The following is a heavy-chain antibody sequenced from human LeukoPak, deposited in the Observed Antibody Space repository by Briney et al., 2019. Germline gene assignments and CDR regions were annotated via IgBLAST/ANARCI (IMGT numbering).Heavy chain of an antibody. CDR2: ISTYNGNT. J-gene: IGHJ5*02. CDR3: ARGGISAPAGFDP. CDR1: GYTFTTYD. V-gene: IGHV1-18*01. D-gene: IGHD6-13*01. Sequence: ASVKVSCKASGYTFTTYDISWVRQAPGQGLEWMGWISTYNGNTNYAQKLQGRVTMTTDTSTTTAYMELRSVTSDDTALYYCARGGISAPAGFDPWGQGTLVTVSS.